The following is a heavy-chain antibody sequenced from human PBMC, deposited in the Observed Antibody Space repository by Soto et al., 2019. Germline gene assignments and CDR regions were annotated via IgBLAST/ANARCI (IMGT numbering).Heavy chain of an antibody. Sequence: ASVKSPARASGYTFSTYDMKWVRQAPGQGLEWMGWINTNTGNPTYAQGFTGRFVFSLDTSVSTPYLQICNLKTEESAVYFCRWGHNSAWHGPWGQGTLVTVSS. V-gene: IGHV7-4-1*01. J-gene: IGHJ5*02. D-gene: IGHD6-25*01. CDR3: RWGHNSAWHGP. CDR1: GYTFSTYD. CDR2: INTNTGNP.